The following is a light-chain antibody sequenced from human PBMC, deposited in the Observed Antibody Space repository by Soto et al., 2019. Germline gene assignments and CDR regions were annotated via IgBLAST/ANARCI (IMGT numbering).Light chain of an antibody. CDR1: QRISNY. V-gene: IGKV1-39*01. CDR2: AAS. CDR3: QQSDSSPRT. J-gene: IGKJ1*01. Sequence: DIEMTQSPSSLSASVGDRITITCRASQRISNYLNWYQHKPGKAPKLLIYAASSLQSGVPSRFSGSGSGTDFTLTISSLQPEDCATYYCQQSDSSPRTFGRGTKVEIK.